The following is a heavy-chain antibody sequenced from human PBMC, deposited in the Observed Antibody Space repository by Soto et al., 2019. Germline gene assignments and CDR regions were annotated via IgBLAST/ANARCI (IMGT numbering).Heavy chain of an antibody. D-gene: IGHD4-17*01. V-gene: IGHV5-51*01. CDR1: GYRFTSYW. CDR3: VRRLDDGAYRLFKQ. J-gene: IGHJ1*01. Sequence: PGESLKISCKGSGYRFTSYWIGWVRQMPGKGLEWMGIIYPGDSDTRYSPSFQGQVTISADKSISTAYLQWSSLKASDTAMYYCVRRLDDGAYRLFKQWGQGTLGIVSS. CDR2: IYPGDSDT.